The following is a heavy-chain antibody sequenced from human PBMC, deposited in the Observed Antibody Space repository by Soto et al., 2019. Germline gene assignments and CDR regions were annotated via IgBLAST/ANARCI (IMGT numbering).Heavy chain of an antibody. D-gene: IGHD3-22*01. J-gene: IGHJ4*02. Sequence: SETLSLTCTVSGGSISSYYWSWIRQPPGEGLERIGYIFHSGSTKYNPSLKSRVTISVDMSKNQFSLKLSSVTAADTAVYYCVRSRDNGYYTYFDYWGQGTLVTVSS. CDR2: IFHSGST. V-gene: IGHV4-59*01. CDR3: VRSRDNGYYTYFDY. CDR1: GGSISSYY.